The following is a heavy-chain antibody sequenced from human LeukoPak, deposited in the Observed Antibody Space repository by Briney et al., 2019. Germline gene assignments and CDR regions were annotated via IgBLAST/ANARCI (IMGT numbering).Heavy chain of an antibody. CDR2: IYYSGST. CDR3: ARDGVAAARTPPLYPVNWFDP. V-gene: IGHV4-39*07. D-gene: IGHD6-13*01. J-gene: IGHJ5*02. CDR1: GGSISSSSYY. Sequence: SETLSLTCTVSGGSISSSSYYWGWIRQPPGKGLEWIGSIYYSGSTYYNPSLKSRVTISVDTSKNQFSLKLSSVTAADTAVYYCARDGVAAARTPPLYPVNWFDPWGQGTLVTVSS.